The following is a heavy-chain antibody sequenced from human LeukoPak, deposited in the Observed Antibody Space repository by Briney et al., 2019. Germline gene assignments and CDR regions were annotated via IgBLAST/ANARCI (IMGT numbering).Heavy chain of an antibody. V-gene: IGHV4-31*11. D-gene: IGHD3-22*01. Sequence: SETLSLTCAVSGGSISSGGYYWSWIRQHPGKGLEWIGYIHHSGSTYYNPSLKSRVTISVDTPKNQFSLKLSSVTAADTAVYYCARYYYDSSGDFHGMDVWGQGTTVTVSS. CDR1: GGSISSGGYY. CDR2: IHHSGST. J-gene: IGHJ6*02. CDR3: ARYYYDSSGDFHGMDV.